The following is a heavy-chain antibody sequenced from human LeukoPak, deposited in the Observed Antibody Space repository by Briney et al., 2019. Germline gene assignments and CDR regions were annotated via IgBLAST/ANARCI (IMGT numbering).Heavy chain of an antibody. Sequence: SETLSLTCAVYGGSFSGYYWSWIRQPPGKGLEWIGYIFYSGTTLYSPSLRSRVTMSVDTSENQFSLKLSSVTAADTAVYYCARHDVVPVIRRGFDFWGQGTLVTVSS. D-gene: IGHD2-21*02. CDR1: GGSFSGYY. J-gene: IGHJ4*02. CDR3: ARHDVVPVIRRGFDF. V-gene: IGHV4-59*08. CDR2: IFYSGTT.